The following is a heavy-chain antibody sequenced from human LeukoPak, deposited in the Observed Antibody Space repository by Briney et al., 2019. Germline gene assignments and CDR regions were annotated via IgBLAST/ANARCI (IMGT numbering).Heavy chain of an antibody. V-gene: IGHV3-48*03. Sequence: GGSLRLSCAASGFTFSIYEMNWVRQTPGKGLEWVSYISSIGTTIYYADSVKGRFTISRDNAKNSLYLQMNSLRAEDTAVYYCARGERGDYWGQGTLVTVSS. CDR3: ARGERGDY. CDR2: ISSIGTTI. J-gene: IGHJ4*02. CDR1: GFTFSIYE. D-gene: IGHD1-26*01.